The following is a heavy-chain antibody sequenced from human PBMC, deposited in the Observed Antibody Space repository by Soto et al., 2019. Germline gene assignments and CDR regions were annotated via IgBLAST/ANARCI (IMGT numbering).Heavy chain of an antibody. Sequence: SVKVSCKASGGTFSSYAISWVRQAPGQGLEWMGGIIPIFGTANYAQKFQGRVTITADESTSTAYMELSSLRSEDTAVYYCARDLNGGSERMFYGMDVRGQGTTVTVSS. CDR2: IIPIFGTA. J-gene: IGHJ6*02. CDR1: GGTFSSYA. CDR3: ARDLNGGSERMFYGMDV. V-gene: IGHV1-69*13. D-gene: IGHD7-27*01.